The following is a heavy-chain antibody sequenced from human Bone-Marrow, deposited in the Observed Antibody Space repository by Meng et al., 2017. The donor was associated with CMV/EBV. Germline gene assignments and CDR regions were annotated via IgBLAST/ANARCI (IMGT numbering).Heavy chain of an antibody. CDR1: EYTFIGYY. D-gene: IGHD3-3*01. J-gene: IGHJ6*02. Sequence: ASVKVSCKASEYTFIGYYIHWVRQAPGQGLEWMGWINPNSGGTNYAQKFQGRVTMTRDTSISTAYMELSRLRSDDTAVYCCARGAVGYDFWSGYLYYYGMDVWGQGPTVTFYS. CDR2: INPNSGGT. CDR3: ARGAVGYDFWSGYLYYYGMDV. V-gene: IGHV1-2*02.